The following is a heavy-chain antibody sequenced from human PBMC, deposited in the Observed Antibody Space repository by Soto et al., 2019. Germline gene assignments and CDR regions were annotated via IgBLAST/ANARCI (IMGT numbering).Heavy chain of an antibody. J-gene: IGHJ6*02. CDR3: ARKRAYGSGSYPYYYYYGMDV. Sequence: GASVKVSCKASGGTFSSYAISWVRQAPGQGLEWMGGIIPIFGTANYAQKFQGRVTITADKSTSTAYMELSSLRSEDTAVYYCARKRAYGSGSYPYYYYYGMDVWGQGTTVTVSS. CDR2: IIPIFGTA. D-gene: IGHD3-10*01. V-gene: IGHV1-69*06. CDR1: GGTFSSYA.